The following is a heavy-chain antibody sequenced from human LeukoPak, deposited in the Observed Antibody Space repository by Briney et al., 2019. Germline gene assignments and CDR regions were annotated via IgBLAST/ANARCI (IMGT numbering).Heavy chain of an antibody. D-gene: IGHD3-10*01. CDR2: INAGNGNT. Sequence: ASVKVSCKASGYTFTSYGISWVRQAPGQGLEWMGWINAGNGNTKYSQKFQGRVTITRDTSASTAYMELSSLRSEDTAVYYCARAAEGSGSTMGYWGQGTLVTVSS. J-gene: IGHJ4*02. CDR1: GYTFTSYG. CDR3: ARAAEGSGSTMGY. V-gene: IGHV1-3*01.